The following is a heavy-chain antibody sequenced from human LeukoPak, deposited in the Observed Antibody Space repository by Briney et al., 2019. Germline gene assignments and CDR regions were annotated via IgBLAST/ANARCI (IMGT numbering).Heavy chain of an antibody. J-gene: IGHJ4*02. V-gene: IGHV3-7*01. CDR1: GFTFSSYW. CDR3: AREGMGATINFDY. D-gene: IGHD1-26*01. CDR2: IKQDGSEK. Sequence: GGSLRLSCAASGFTFSSYWMSWVRQAPGKGLEWVANIKQDGSEKYYVDSVKGRFTISRDNAENSLYLQMNSLRAEDTAVYYCAREGMGATINFDYWGQGTLVTVSS.